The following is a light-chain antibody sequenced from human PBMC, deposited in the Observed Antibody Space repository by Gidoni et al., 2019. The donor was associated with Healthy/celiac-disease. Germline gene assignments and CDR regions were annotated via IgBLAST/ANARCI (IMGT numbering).Light chain of an antibody. J-gene: IGLJ2*01. CDR2: VNS. V-gene: IGLV1-40*01. CDR3: QSYDSSLSGSGV. Sequence: QSVLPQPPSVSGAPGQRVTISCTGSSSNIGAGYDVHWYQQLPGTAPKLLIYVNSNRPSGVPDRFSGSKSGTSASLAITGLQAEDEADYYCQSYDSSLSGSGVFGGGTKLTVL. CDR1: SSNIGAGYD.